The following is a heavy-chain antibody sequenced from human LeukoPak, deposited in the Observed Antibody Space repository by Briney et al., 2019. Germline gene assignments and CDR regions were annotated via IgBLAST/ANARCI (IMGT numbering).Heavy chain of an antibody. CDR2: ISDNSYWI. D-gene: IGHD2-2*01. CDR3: ANHLACGSTSCPPFDD. CDR1: GFTFSSYS. V-gene: IGHV3-21*01. Sequence: GVSLRLSCAASGFTFSSYSMSWVRQAPGKGLEWVSSISDNSYWIYYADSVEGRFIISRDNAKNSLYLQMNSLRAEDTAVYYCANHLACGSTSCPPFDDWGQGTLVTVSS. J-gene: IGHJ4*02.